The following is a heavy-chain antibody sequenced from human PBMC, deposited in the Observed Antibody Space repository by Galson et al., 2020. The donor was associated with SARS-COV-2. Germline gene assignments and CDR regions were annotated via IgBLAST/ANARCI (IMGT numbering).Heavy chain of an antibody. CDR1: GGSFSGYY. CDR3: ARGGGADIVVVPAAEDYYYYYYMDV. V-gene: IGHV4-34*01. Sequence: SETLSLTCAVYGGSFSGYYWSWIRTPPGKGLEWIGEINHSGSTNYNPSLTSRVTISVDTSKNQFSLKLSSVTAADTAVYYCARGGGADIVVVPAAEDYYYYYYMDVWGKGTTVTVSS. CDR2: INHSGST. J-gene: IGHJ6*03. D-gene: IGHD2-2*01.